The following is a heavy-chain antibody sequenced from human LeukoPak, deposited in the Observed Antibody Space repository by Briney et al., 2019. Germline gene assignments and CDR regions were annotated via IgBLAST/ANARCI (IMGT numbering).Heavy chain of an antibody. Sequence: GGSLRFSCAASGFTFSSHGMNRVRQAPGKGLEWVSGITGGGTTYYADSVKGRVTISRDNSKNTLYLQMNSLRAEDTAVYYCAKDRHWLALDDWGQGTLVTVSS. J-gene: IGHJ4*02. CDR1: GFTFSSHG. V-gene: IGHV3-23*01. CDR3: AKDRHWLALDD. D-gene: IGHD6-19*01. CDR2: ITGGGTT.